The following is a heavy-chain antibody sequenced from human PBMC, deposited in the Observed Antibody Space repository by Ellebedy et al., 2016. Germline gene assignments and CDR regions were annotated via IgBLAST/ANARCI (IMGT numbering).Heavy chain of an antibody. J-gene: IGHJ4*02. V-gene: IGHV3-7*03. CDR3: ARGGVVAGADY. Sequence: GGSLRLSCAASGFTFSSYWMNWVRQAPGKGLEWVANIKQDGSEKFYVDSVKGRFTISRDNAKNSLSLQMNNLGGEDTAVYYCARGGVVAGADYWGQGTLVTVSS. CDR2: IKQDGSEK. D-gene: IGHD6-19*01. CDR1: GFTFSSYW.